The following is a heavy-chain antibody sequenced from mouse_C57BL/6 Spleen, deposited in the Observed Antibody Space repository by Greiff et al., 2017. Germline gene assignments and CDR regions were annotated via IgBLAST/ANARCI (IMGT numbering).Heavy chain of an antibody. CDR1: GYTFTSYW. Sequence: QVQLQQSGAELVRPGSSVKLSCKASGYTFTSYWMDWVKQRPGQGLEWIGNIYPSDSETHYNQKFKDKATLTVDKSSSTAYMQLSSLTSEDSAVYYCARSGFYDYVLSAMDYWGQGTSVTVSS. V-gene: IGHV1-61*01. CDR3: ARSGFYDYVLSAMDY. D-gene: IGHD2-4*01. CDR2: IYPSDSET. J-gene: IGHJ4*01.